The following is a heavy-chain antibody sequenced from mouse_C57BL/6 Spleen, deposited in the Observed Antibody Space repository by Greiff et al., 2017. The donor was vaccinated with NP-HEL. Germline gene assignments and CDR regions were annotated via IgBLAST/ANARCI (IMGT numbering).Heavy chain of an antibody. CDR3: IRITTVVPWYFDV. CDR2: IYWDDDK. D-gene: IGHD1-1*01. CDR1: GFSLSTSGMG. Sequence: QVTLKESGPGILQSSQTLSLTCSFSGFSLSTSGMGVSWIRQPSGKGLEWLAHIYWDDDKRYNPSLKSRLTISKDTSRNQVFLKITSVDTADTATYDCIRITTVVPWYFDVWGTGTTVTVSS. V-gene: IGHV8-12*01. J-gene: IGHJ1*03.